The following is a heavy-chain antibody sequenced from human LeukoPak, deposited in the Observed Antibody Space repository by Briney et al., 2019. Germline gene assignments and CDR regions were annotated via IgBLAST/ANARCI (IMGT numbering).Heavy chain of an antibody. CDR2: ISSSSSYT. J-gene: IGHJ6*02. D-gene: IGHD2-8*01. V-gene: IGHV3-11*05. CDR1: GFTFSDYY. Sequence: PGRSLRLSCAASGFTFSDYYMSWIRQAPGKGLEWVSYISSSSSYTNYADSVKGRFTISRDNAKNSLYLQMNSLRAEDTAVYYCARVYGYYGMDVWGQGTTVTVSS. CDR3: ARVYGYYGMDV.